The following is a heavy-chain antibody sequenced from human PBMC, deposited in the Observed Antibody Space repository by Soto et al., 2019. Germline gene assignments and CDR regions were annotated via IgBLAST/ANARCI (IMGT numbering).Heavy chain of an antibody. CDR1: GFSLSNPEMG. V-gene: IGHV2-26*01. Sequence: QVTLKESGPVLVKPTETLTLTCTVSGFSLSNPEMGVSWIRQPPGKALEWLAHIFSNDEKSYSTSLKSRLTISKDTSKSQVVLTMTDMAPVDTATYFCARKDGYGGSWYYPGMDVWGQGTTVIVSS. CDR3: ARKDGYGGSWYYPGMDV. D-gene: IGHD6-13*01. J-gene: IGHJ6*02. CDR2: IFSNDEK.